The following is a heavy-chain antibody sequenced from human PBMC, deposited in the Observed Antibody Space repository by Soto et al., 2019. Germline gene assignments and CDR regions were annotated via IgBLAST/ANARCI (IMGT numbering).Heavy chain of an antibody. CDR2: IWYDGSYK. V-gene: IGHV3-33*01. Sequence: GGSLRLSCEASGFMFSTYGMHWVRQAPGKGLEWVAMIWYDGSYKYYADSVKGRFTMSRDNSKNMVYVEMNSLRAEDTAVYYCARGYCTNGVCCYFDQWCQGTLVTVSS. D-gene: IGHD2-8*01. CDR1: GFMFSTYG. J-gene: IGHJ4*02. CDR3: ARGYCTNGVCCYFDQ.